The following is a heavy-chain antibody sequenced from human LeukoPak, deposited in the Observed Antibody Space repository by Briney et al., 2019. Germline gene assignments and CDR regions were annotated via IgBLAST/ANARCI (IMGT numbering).Heavy chain of an antibody. CDR1: GYTFTSYA. CDR3: ARDNPGYNFDF. Sequence: ASVKVSCKASGYTFTSYAMNWVRQAPGQGLQWMGWINTNTGNPTYAQGFTGRFVLSLDTSVSTAYLQISSLKAEDTAVYYCARDNPGYNFDFWGQGTLVTVSS. J-gene: IGHJ4*02. V-gene: IGHV7-4-1*02. D-gene: IGHD5-18*01. CDR2: INTNTGNP.